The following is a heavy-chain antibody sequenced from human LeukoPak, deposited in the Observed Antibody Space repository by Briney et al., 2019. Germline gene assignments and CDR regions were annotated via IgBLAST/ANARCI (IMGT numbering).Heavy chain of an antibody. CDR3: AIGRRVPYGSGSYSTSRFDP. J-gene: IGHJ5*02. CDR2: INPNSGGT. Sequence: ASVKVSCKASGYTFTGYYMHWVRQAPGQGLEWMGWINPNSGGTNYAQKFQGRVTMTRDTSISTAYMELSRLRSDDTAVYYCAIGRRVPYGSGSYSTSRFDPWGQGTLVTVSS. D-gene: IGHD3-10*01. V-gene: IGHV1-2*02. CDR1: GYTFTGYY.